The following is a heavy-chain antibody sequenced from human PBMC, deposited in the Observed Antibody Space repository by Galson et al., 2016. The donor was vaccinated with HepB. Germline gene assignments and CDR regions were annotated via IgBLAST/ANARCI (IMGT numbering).Heavy chain of an antibody. V-gene: IGHV3-23*01. D-gene: IGHD5-24*01. CDR2: ITGSGGRT. CDR1: GFTFSSFA. CDR3: AKDQSRAPSLFDY. J-gene: IGHJ4*02. Sequence: SLRLSCAASGFTFSSFAMNWVRQAPGKGLEWVSGITGSGGRTYYGDSVKGRFTMSRDNSKSTLYLQTNSLRGEDTAIYYCAKDQSRAPSLFDYWGQGTLVTVSS.